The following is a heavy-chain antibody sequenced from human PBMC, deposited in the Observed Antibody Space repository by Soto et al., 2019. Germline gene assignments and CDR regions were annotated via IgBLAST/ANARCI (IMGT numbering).Heavy chain of an antibody. CDR3: ARDGSAYQPGSNWFDP. Sequence: QVQLVQSGGEVKKPGASVKVSCKASGYTFANYGINWVRQAPGQGLEWLGWISAYNGNSKYAQKLQDRVTMTTDTSTNTAHMGLRSLRSDDTAVYYCARDGSAYQPGSNWFDPWGQGTLVTVSS. CDR2: ISAYNGNS. J-gene: IGHJ5*02. D-gene: IGHD3-10*01. CDR1: GYTFANYG. V-gene: IGHV1-18*01.